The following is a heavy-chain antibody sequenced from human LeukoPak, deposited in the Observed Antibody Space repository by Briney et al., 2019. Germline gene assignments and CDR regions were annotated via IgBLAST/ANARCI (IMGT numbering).Heavy chain of an antibody. J-gene: IGHJ4*02. CDR3: ARERLDSSGYYYDY. CDR2: MNPNSGNT. CDR1: GYTFTSYD. D-gene: IGHD3-22*01. V-gene: IGHV1-8*01. Sequence: ASVKVSCKASGYTFTSYDINWVRQATGQGLEWMGWMNPNSGNTGYAQEFQGRVTITRDTSASTAYMELSSLRSEDMAVYYCARERLDSSGYYYDYWGQGTLVTVSS.